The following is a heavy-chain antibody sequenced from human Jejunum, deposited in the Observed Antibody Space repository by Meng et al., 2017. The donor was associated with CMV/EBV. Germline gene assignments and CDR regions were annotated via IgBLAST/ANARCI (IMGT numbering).Heavy chain of an antibody. Sequence: AAGLAFSSDPMSWVRQGPGGGLEWVSGINSSGGSTYGADSVKGRFSISRDNSRNTLYLQMMSLRAEDTAVYYCAGGGPAIYSPFDPWGQGTLVTVSS. J-gene: IGHJ5*02. CDR2: INSSGGST. V-gene: IGHV3-23*01. CDR1: GLAFSSDP. D-gene: IGHD3-16*01. CDR3: AGGGPAIYSPFDP.